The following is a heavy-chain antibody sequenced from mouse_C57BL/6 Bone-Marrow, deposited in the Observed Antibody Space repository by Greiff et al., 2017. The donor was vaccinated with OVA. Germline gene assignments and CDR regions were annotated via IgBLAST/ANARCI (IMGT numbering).Heavy chain of an antibody. Sequence: DVHLVESGGDLVKPGGSLKLSCAASGFTFSSYGMSWVRQTPDKRLEWVATISSGGSYTYYPDSVKGRFTISRDNAKNTLYLQMSSRKSEDTAMYYCARHNLLLRPLDYWGQGTTLTVSS. CDR3: ARHNLLLRPLDY. V-gene: IGHV5-6*01. CDR2: ISSGGSYT. D-gene: IGHD1-1*01. J-gene: IGHJ2*01. CDR1: GFTFSSYG.